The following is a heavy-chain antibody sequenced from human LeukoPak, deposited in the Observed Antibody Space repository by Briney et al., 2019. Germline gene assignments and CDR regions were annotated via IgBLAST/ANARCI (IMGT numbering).Heavy chain of an antibody. CDR3: AVEMATMGGFDY. V-gene: IGHV3-30*03. Sequence: GGSLRLSCAASGFTFSSYGMHWVRQAPGKGLEWVAVISYDGSNKYYADSVKGRFTISRDNSKNTLYLQMNSLRAEDTAVYYCAVEMATMGGFDYWGQGTLVTVSS. J-gene: IGHJ4*02. CDR1: GFTFSSYG. D-gene: IGHD5-24*01. CDR2: ISYDGSNK.